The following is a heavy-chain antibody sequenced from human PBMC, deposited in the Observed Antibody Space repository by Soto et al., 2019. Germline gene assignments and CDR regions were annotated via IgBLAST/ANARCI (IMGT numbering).Heavy chain of an antibody. D-gene: IGHD2-21*02. V-gene: IGHV3-30-3*01. CDR1: GFTFSSYA. Sequence: QVQLVESGGGVVQPGRSVRLSCAASGFTFSSYAMHWVRQAPGKGLEWVAVISYDGSNKYYADSVKGRFTISRDNSKNTLYLQMNSLRAEDTAVYYCARDCGVDCYSTGGAFDLWGQGIMVTVSS. CDR2: ISYDGSNK. J-gene: IGHJ3*01. CDR3: ARDCGVDCYSTGGAFDL.